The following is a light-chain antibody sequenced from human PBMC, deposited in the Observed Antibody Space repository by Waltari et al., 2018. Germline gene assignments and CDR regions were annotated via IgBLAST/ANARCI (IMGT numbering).Light chain of an antibody. CDR1: QTVRTTY. CDR3: QQYDISPLT. V-gene: IGKV3-20*01. Sequence: EIVLTQSPGTLSLSPGERATLSCRASQTVRTTYLAWYTQKPGQAPTLLISGASSRATGSPDRFSGSGSGTDFSLTISSLEPEDFAVYYCQQYDISPLTFGGGTKVEIK. CDR2: GAS. J-gene: IGKJ4*01.